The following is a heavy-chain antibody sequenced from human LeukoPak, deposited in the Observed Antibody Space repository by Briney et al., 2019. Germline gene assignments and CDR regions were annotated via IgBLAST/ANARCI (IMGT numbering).Heavy chain of an antibody. J-gene: IGHJ6*03. D-gene: IGHD2-15*01. Sequence: GASVKVSCKASGYTFTGYYMHWVRQAPGQGLEWMGRINPNSGGTNYAQKFQGRVTMTRDTSISTAYMELSRLRSDDTAVYYCAREDGGTFYYYYYMDGWGKGTTVTVSS. CDR2: INPNSGGT. CDR3: AREDGGTFYYYYYMDG. CDR1: GYTFTGYY. V-gene: IGHV1-2*06.